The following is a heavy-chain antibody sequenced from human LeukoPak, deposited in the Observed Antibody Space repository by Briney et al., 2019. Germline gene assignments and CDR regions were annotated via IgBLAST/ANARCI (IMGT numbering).Heavy chain of an antibody. V-gene: IGHV1-24*01. CDR3: ATIAAAGNSYYFDY. D-gene: IGHD6-13*01. Sequence: ASVKVSCKFSGYTLTELSMHWVRQAPGKGLEWMGGFDPEGGETIYAQKFQGRVTMTEDTSTDTAYMELSSLRSEDTAVYYCATIAAAGNSYYFDYWGQGTLVTVSS. CDR2: FDPEGGET. J-gene: IGHJ4*02. CDR1: GYTLTELS.